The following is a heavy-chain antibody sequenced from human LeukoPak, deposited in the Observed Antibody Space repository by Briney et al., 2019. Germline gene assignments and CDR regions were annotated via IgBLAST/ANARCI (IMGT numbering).Heavy chain of an antibody. D-gene: IGHD2-2*01. CDR2: ISSSSSYI. V-gene: IGHV3-21*01. J-gene: IGHJ6*04. Sequence: GGSLRLSCAASGFIFSNYYLNWVRQAPGKGLEWVSSISSSSSYIYYADSVKGRFTISRDNAKNSLYLQMNSLRAEDTAVYYCATRRCSIAACRASSYRCFDFWGKGTTVIVSS. CDR3: ATRRCSIAACRASSYRCFDF. CDR1: GFIFSNYY.